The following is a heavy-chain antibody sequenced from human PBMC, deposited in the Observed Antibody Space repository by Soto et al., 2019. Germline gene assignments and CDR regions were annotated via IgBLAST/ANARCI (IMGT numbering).Heavy chain of an antibody. J-gene: IGHJ4*02. V-gene: IGHV1-18*01. Sequence: QVQLVQSGAEVKKPGASVKVPCKASGYTFTSYGISWVRQAPGQGLEWMGWISAYNGNTNYAQKLQGRVTMTTDTSTSTAYMELRSLRSDDTAVYYCAREPYCTNGVCYTRAEVFDYWGQGTLVTVSS. CDR1: GYTFTSYG. D-gene: IGHD2-8*01. CDR2: ISAYNGNT. CDR3: AREPYCTNGVCYTRAEVFDY.